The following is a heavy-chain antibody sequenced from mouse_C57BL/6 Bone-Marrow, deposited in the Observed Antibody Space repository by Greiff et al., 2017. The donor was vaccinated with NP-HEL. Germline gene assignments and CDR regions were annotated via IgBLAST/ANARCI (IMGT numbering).Heavy chain of an antibody. CDR1: GFTFSSYA. D-gene: IGHD2-4*01. CDR3: TRGYDYDGGYYFDY. V-gene: IGHV5-9-1*02. CDR2: ISSGGDYI. Sequence: EVKLVESGEGLVKPGGSLKLSCAASGFTFSSYAMSWVRQTPEKRLEWVAYISSGGDYIYYADTVKGRFTISRDNARNTLYLQMSSLKSEDTAMYYCTRGYDYDGGYYFDYWGQGTTLTVSS. J-gene: IGHJ2*01.